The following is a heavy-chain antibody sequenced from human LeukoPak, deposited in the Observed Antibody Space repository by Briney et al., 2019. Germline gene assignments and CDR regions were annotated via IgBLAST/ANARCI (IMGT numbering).Heavy chain of an antibody. CDR3: AGQRAWFGEWAFDY. D-gene: IGHD3-10*01. J-gene: IGHJ4*02. CDR1: SGSITAMDNHY. V-gene: IGHV4-39*01. CDR2: INRGGHT. Sequence: PSETLSLTCSMSSGSITAMDNHYWGWIRQPPGKGLEWIGSINRGGHTYYNPPLESRFTISVDTSKNQFSLMVTSVTAADTAVYYCAGQRAWFGEWAFDYWGPGTLVTVSS.